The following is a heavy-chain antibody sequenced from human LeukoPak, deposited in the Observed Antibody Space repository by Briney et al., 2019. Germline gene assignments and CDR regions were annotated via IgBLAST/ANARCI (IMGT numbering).Heavy chain of an antibody. D-gene: IGHD6-19*01. J-gene: IGHJ4*02. V-gene: IGHV3-43D*03. CDR3: AKDMERGMYSSGIIDY. CDR1: GFTFDDYA. CDR2: ISWAGGST. Sequence: PGGSLRLSCAASGFTFDDYAMHWVRQAPGKGLEWVSLISWAGGSTYYADSVKGRFTISRDNSKNSRYLQMNSLRAEDPALYYCAKDMERGMYSSGIIDYWGQGTLVTVSS.